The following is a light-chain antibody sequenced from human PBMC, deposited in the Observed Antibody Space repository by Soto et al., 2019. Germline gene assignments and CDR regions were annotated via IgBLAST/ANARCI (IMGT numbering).Light chain of an antibody. V-gene: IGKV3-11*01. Sequence: EIVLTQSPASLSLSPGERATLSCRASQSVDSFLAWYQQKPGRTPRLLIYDTSNSATGIPARFSGSGSGTDFTLTISRLEPEDFAVYYCQVRTDWPPFKYTFGQGTKLEV. J-gene: IGKJ2*01. CDR1: QSVDSF. CDR2: DTS. CDR3: QVRTDWPPFKYT.